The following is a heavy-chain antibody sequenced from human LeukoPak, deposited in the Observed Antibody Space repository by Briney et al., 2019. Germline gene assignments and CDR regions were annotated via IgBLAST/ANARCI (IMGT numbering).Heavy chain of an antibody. Sequence: PGGSLRLSCAASGFTVSSNYMSWVRQAPGKGLEWASLIYINGSTYYADSVKGRFTISRDNSKNTLYLQMNSLRAEDTALYYCARDLGFRDYGMDVWGKGTTVTVSS. V-gene: IGHV3-53*01. CDR2: IYINGST. CDR1: GFTVSSNY. CDR3: ARDLGFRDYGMDV. J-gene: IGHJ6*04. D-gene: IGHD3-10*01.